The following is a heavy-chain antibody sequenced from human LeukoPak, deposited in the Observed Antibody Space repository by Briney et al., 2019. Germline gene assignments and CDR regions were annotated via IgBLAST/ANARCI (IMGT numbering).Heavy chain of an antibody. Sequence: ASVKVSCKASGYTFTSCGISWVRQAPGQGLEWMGWMNPNSGNTGYAQKFQGRVTMTRNTSISTAYMELSSLRSEDTAVYYCAREVPPPDNFMDVWGKGTTVTVSS. CDR1: GYTFTSCG. J-gene: IGHJ6*03. D-gene: IGHD5-24*01. CDR2: MNPNSGNT. CDR3: AREVPPPDNFMDV. V-gene: IGHV1-8*02.